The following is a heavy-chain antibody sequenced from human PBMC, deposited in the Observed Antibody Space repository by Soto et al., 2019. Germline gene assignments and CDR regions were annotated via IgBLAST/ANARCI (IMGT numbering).Heavy chain of an antibody. D-gene: IGHD3-22*01. CDR1: GGSFSGYY. J-gene: IGHJ3*02. Sequence: SETLSLTCAVYGGSFSGYYWSWIRHPPGKGLEWIGEINHSGSTNYNPSLKSRVTISVDTSKNQFSLKLSSVTAADTAVYYCARGLGITMIVVADDAFDIWGQGTMVTVSS. CDR2: INHSGST. V-gene: IGHV4-34*01. CDR3: ARGLGITMIVVADDAFDI.